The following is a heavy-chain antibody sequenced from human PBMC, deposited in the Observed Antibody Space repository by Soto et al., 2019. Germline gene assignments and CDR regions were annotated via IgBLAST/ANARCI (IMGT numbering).Heavy chain of an antibody. D-gene: IGHD5-12*01. Sequence: SVKVSCKASGFTFTSSAVQWVRQARGQRLEWIGWIVVGSGNTNYAQKFQERVTITRDMSTSTAYMELSSLRSEDTAVYYCAAHSGYGQYYYYGMDVWGQGTTVTVSS. CDR2: IVVGSGNT. J-gene: IGHJ6*02. CDR1: GFTFTSSA. V-gene: IGHV1-58*01. CDR3: AAHSGYGQYYYYGMDV.